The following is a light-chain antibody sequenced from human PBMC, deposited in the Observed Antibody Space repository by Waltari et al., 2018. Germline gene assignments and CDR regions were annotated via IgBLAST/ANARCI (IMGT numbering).Light chain of an antibody. CDR2: GAS. Sequence: DIQMTQSPSSLSASVGHSVTLTCRASQGINNCLAWYQQKPDEDPSLLIYGASTLQSGVPSRFSCSGSWTDFTLTISSLQPEDVGTYYCQNYKSAPRTFGQGTKVEIK. CDR1: QGINNC. V-gene: IGKV1-27*01. CDR3: QNYKSAPRT. J-gene: IGKJ1*01.